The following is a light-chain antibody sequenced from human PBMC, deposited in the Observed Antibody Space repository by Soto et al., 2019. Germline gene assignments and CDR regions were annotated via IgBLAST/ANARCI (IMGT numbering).Light chain of an antibody. V-gene: IGKV3-20*01. CDR1: HRVSSSY. Sequence: EIVLTQSPGTLSLSPGQRATLSCRASHRVSSSYLAWYQQKPGQAASLLIYDASSSVTGIPDRFSGSRYCTEVTLTISSLEPEDFAVYYCQQYGSSPRTFGQGTKVDIK. J-gene: IGKJ1*01. CDR3: QQYGSSPRT. CDR2: DAS.